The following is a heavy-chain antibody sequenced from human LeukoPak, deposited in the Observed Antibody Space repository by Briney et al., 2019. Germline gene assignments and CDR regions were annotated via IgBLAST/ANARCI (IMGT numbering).Heavy chain of an antibody. CDR2: ISLDGSER. V-gene: IGHV3-7*01. CDR1: GFTFSSYW. D-gene: IGHD6-13*01. Sequence: GGSLRLSCAASGFTFSSYWMNWVRQAPGKGLEWVASISLDGSERYYVGSVKGRFTISRDNAKKSLYMRMNSLRAEDTAVYYCARDTELSSSFAFDIWGQGTLVTVSS. J-gene: IGHJ3*02. CDR3: ARDTELSSSFAFDI.